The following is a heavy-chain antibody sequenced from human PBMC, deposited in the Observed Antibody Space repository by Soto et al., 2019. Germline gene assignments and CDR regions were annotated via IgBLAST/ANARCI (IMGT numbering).Heavy chain of an antibody. J-gene: IGHJ3*01. Sequence: EVQLVESGGGLVQPGGSLRLSCAASGFTVSSKYMNWVRQAPGKGLEWVSVIYSGNSAYYADSVKGRFTISRDNSEKTLYLQMNSLRAEDTAVYYCAREFVRVVDAAQADAFDVWGQGTMVTVSS. V-gene: IGHV3-66*01. D-gene: IGHD2-15*01. CDR2: IYSGNSA. CDR3: AREFVRVVDAAQADAFDV. CDR1: GFTVSSKY.